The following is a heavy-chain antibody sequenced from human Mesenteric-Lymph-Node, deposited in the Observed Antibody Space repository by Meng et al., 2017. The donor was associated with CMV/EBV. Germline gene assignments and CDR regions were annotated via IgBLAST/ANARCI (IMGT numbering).Heavy chain of an antibody. CDR2: INPSGGST. CDR3: ARTEGYYDSSWVLDAFDV. V-gene: IGHV1-46*01. D-gene: IGHD3-22*01. Sequence: ASVKVSCKASGYTFTSYYMHWVRQAPGQGLEWMGIINPSGGSTSYAQKFQGRVTMTRDTSTSTVYMELSSLRSEDTAVYYCARTEGYYDSSWVLDAFDVWGQGTMVTVSS. J-gene: IGHJ3*01. CDR1: GYTFTSYY.